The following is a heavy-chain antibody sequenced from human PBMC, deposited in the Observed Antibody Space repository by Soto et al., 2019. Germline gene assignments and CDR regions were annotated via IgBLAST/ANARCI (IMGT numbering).Heavy chain of an antibody. CDR2: ISSSGSTI. D-gene: IGHD3-10*01. CDR3: ARDASVTMVRGVKTRYYYGMDV. J-gene: IGHJ6*02. Sequence: GGSLRLSCAASGFTFSDYYMSWIRQAPGKGLEWVSYISSSGSTIYYADSVKGRFTISRDNAKNSLYLQMNSLRAEDTAVYYCARDASVTMVRGVKTRYYYGMDVWGQGTTVTVSS. CDR1: GFTFSDYY. V-gene: IGHV3-11*01.